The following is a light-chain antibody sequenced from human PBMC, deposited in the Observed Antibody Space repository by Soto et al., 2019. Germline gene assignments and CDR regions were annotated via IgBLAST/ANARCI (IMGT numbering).Light chain of an antibody. V-gene: IGKV1-39*01. CDR2: AAS. J-gene: IGKJ5*01. Sequence: DIQMTQSPSSLSSSVGDIFTISCRASQSISSYLNWYQQKPGKAPKLLIYAASSLQSGVPARFSGSGSGTDFTLTISSLQPEDFVTYYCQQSYSTPITFGQGTRLEIK. CDR3: QQSYSTPIT. CDR1: QSISSY.